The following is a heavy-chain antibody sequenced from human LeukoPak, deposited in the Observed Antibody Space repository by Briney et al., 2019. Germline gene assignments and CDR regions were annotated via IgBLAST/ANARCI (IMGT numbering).Heavy chain of an antibody. V-gene: IGHV4-34*01. CDR2: INHSGST. Sequence: SETLSLTCAVYGGSFSGYYWSWIRQPPGKGLEWIGEINHSGSTNYNPSLKSRVTISVDTSKNQFSLKLSSVTAADTAVYYCARGDGSGCTGTLNYWGQGTLVTVSS. D-gene: IGHD6-19*01. J-gene: IGHJ4*02. CDR1: GGSFSGYY. CDR3: ARGDGSGCTGTLNY.